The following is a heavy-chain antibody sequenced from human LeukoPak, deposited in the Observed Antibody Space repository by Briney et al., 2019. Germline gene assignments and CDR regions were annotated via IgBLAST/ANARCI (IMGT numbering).Heavy chain of an antibody. CDR1: GGTFSSYA. CDR2: IIPIFGTA. Sequence: ASVKVSCKASGGTFSSYAISWVRQAPGQGLEWMGGIIPIFGTANYAQKFQGRVTITADESTSTAYMELSSLRSEDTAVYYCARSIGYCSSTSCSFDYWGQGTLVTVSS. D-gene: IGHD2-2*01. CDR3: ARSIGYCSSTSCSFDY. J-gene: IGHJ4*02. V-gene: IGHV1-69*13.